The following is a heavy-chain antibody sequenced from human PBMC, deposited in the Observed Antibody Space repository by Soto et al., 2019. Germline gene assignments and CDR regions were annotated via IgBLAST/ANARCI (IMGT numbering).Heavy chain of an antibody. V-gene: IGHV3-13*01. Sequence: SLRLSCAASGFTFSSYDMHWVRQATGKGLEWVSAIGTAGDTYYPGSVKGRFTISRENAKNSLYLQMNSLRAGDTAVYYCARSEKYYDILTGYPRLGMDVWGQGTTVTAP. D-gene: IGHD3-9*01. CDR3: ARSEKYYDILTGYPRLGMDV. CDR2: IGTAGDT. J-gene: IGHJ6*02. CDR1: GFTFSSYD.